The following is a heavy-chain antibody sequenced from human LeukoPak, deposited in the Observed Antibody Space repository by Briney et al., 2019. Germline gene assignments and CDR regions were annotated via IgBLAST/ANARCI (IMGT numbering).Heavy chain of an antibody. CDR2: IWYDGSNK. CDR1: GFTLSSYG. D-gene: IGHD3-10*02. Sequence: GGSLRLSCAASGFTLSSYGMHCVRQAPGKGLEWVAVIWYDGSNKYYADSVKGRFTISRDNSKNTLYLQMNSLRAEDTAVYYCARESNTPWVFVRVADAFDIWGQGTMVTVSS. J-gene: IGHJ3*02. CDR3: ARESNTPWVFVRVADAFDI. V-gene: IGHV3-33*01.